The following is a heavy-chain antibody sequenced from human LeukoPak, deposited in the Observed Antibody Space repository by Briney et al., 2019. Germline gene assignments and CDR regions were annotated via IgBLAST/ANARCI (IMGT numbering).Heavy chain of an antibody. J-gene: IGHJ5*02. D-gene: IGHD6-19*01. CDR1: GFAVSSKY. V-gene: IGHV3-66*01. CDR3: ARSAVTGPGWIDP. CDR2: IYSGGST. Sequence: GGSLRLSCAASGFAVSSKYMNWVRQAPGKGLEWVSVIYSGGSTYYAESVRGRFSISRDNSKNTLYLQMNGLRAEDTAVYYCARSAVTGPGWIDPWGQGTLVTVSS.